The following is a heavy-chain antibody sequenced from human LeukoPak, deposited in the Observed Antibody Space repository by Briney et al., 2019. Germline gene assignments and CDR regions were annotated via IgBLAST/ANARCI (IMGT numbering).Heavy chain of an antibody. CDR1: SGFISNYY. D-gene: IGHD3-3*01. CDR2: ISTSGNT. CDR3: ARVSRYYDFWSGYLDY. Sequence: SETLSLTCSVSSGFISNYYGSWIRQPAGKGLEWIGRISTSGNTNYSPSLKSRVTMSVDTSNNHFFLNLKSVTAADTAVYYCARVSRYYDFWSGYLDYWGQGALVTVSS. J-gene: IGHJ4*02. V-gene: IGHV4-4*07.